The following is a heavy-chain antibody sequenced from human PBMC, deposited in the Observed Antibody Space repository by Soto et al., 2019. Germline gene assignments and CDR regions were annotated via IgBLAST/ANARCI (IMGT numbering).Heavy chain of an antibody. J-gene: IGHJ4*02. V-gene: IGHV4-34*01. CDR2: IGHSGSS. CDR3: ARHGGYYFDY. CDR1: GGSFSGFY. Sequence: ASETLSLTCAVYGGSFSGFYWSWIRQPPGKGLEWIGEIGHSGSSIYNPSLESRVTISEDSSNNQFSLKLNSVTAADTAVYYCARHGGYYFDYWGQGAPVTVYS. D-gene: IGHD3-16*01.